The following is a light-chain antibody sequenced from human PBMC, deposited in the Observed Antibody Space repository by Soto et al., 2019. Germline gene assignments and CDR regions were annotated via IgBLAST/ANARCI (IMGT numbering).Light chain of an antibody. V-gene: IGKV3-11*01. CDR1: QSVSSY. CDR3: QQRSNWPPIT. J-gene: IGKJ5*01. Sequence: IVLTQSPATLSLSPGERANLSCRASQSVSSYLAWYQQKPGQAPRLLIYDASNRATGIPARFSGSGSGTDFTLTISSLEPEDFAVYYCQQRSNWPPITFGQGTLLEIK. CDR2: DAS.